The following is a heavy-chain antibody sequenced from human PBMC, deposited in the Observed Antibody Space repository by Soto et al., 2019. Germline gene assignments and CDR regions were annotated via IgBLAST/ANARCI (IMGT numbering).Heavy chain of an antibody. J-gene: IGHJ6*02. CDR1: GFTFSSYG. V-gene: IGHV3-33*08. Sequence: PGGSLRLSCAASGFTFSSYGMHWVRQAPGKGLEWVAVIWYDGSNKYYADSVKGRFTISRDNSKNTLYLQMNSLRAEDTAVYYCARDLDGRVGADLILTGYYYYYGMDVWGQGTTVTVSS. CDR3: ARDLDGRVGADLILTGYYYYYGMDV. D-gene: IGHD3-9*01. CDR2: IWYDGSNK.